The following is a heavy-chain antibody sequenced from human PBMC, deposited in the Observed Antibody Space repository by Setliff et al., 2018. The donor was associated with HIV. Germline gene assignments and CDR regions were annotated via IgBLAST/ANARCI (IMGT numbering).Heavy chain of an antibody. CDR1: GFTFSYSW. CDR2: IKSKIDGGTA. J-gene: IGHJ4*02. V-gene: IGHV3-15*01. D-gene: IGHD1-26*01. CDR3: TTDLGSGRFSWNNN. Sequence: PGGSLRLSCAASGFTFSYSWMNWVRQAPGKGLEWVGRIKSKIDGGTADYAAPVKGRFTISRDDSKNTLYLQMNSLKIEDTAMYYCTTDLGSGRFSWNNNWGQGTLVTVSS.